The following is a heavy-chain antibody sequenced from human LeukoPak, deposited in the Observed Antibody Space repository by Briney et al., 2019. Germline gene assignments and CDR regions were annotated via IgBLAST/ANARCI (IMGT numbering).Heavy chain of an antibody. J-gene: IGHJ4*02. V-gene: IGHV3-23*01. D-gene: IGHD6-13*01. CDR1: GFTFSDFS. Sequence: GGSLRLSCAASGFTFSDFSMNWVRQAPGKGLEWVSAISGSGGSTYYADSVKGRFTISRDNSKNALYLQMNSLRAEDTAVYYCAKHGEYSSSFDYWGQGTLVTVSS. CDR3: AKHGEYSSSFDY. CDR2: ISGSGGST.